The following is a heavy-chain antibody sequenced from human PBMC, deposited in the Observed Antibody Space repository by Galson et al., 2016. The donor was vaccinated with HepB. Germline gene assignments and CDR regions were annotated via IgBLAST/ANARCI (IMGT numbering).Heavy chain of an antibody. D-gene: IGHD3-16*01. CDR2: ISYDGNNK. J-gene: IGHJ3*02. Sequence: SLRLSCAASGFTLSNCGMHWVRQAPGKGLEWVAMISYDGNNKYYGDSVKGRFTISRDNSKNTLYLEMNSLRAGDTAVYYCARESTGRGVDAFDIWGQGTMVTVSS. V-gene: IGHV3-30*03. CDR3: ARESTGRGVDAFDI. CDR1: GFTLSNCG.